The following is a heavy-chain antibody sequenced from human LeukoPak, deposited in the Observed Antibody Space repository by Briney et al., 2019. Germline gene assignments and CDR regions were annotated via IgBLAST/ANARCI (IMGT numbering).Heavy chain of an antibody. J-gene: IGHJ3*02. V-gene: IGHV4-61*08. CDR1: GGSISSGGYY. D-gene: IGHD3-3*01. CDR2: IYYSGST. Sequence: SQSLSLTCTVSGGSISSGGYYWSWIRQPPGKGLEWIGYIYYSGSTNYNPSLKSRVTISVDTSKNQFSLKLSSVTAADTAVYYCARGRLEWGTIGAFDIWGQGTMVTVSS. CDR3: ARGRLEWGTIGAFDI.